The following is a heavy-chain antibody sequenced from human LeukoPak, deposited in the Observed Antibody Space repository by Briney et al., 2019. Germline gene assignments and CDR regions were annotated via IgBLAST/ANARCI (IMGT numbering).Heavy chain of an antibody. J-gene: IGHJ4*02. CDR2: ISYDGSIK. V-gene: IGHV3-30*03. CDR3: ARDSPVGATDY. CDR1: GFTFSSYG. D-gene: IGHD1-26*01. Sequence: GGSLRLSCAASGFTFSSYGMHWVRQAPGKGLEWVAVISYDGSIKYYADSVKGRFTISRDNSKNTLYLQMNSLRAEDTAVYYCARDSPVGATDYWGQGTLVTVSS.